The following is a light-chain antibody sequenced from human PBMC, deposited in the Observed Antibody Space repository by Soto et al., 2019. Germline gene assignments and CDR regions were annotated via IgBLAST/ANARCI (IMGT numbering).Light chain of an antibody. J-gene: IGLJ2*01. CDR3: GTYTGSSTLL. CDR1: SSNIGAGFD. Sequence: QSVLTQPPSVSGAPGQRVTISCTGSSSNIGAGFDVHWYHQIAGTAPKLLIYGNSNRPSGVPDRFSGSKSGTSASLAINGLQAEDEADYYCGTYTGSSTLLFGGGTKLTVL. V-gene: IGLV1-40*01. CDR2: GNS.